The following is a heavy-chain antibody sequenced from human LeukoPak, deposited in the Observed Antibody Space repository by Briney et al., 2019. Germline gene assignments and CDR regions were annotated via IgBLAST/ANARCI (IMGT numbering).Heavy chain of an antibody. CDR1: GASISSYY. D-gene: IGHD6-13*01. V-gene: IGHV4-59*01. CDR3: ARGASSSWYSLWKF. J-gene: IGHJ4*02. CDR2: FYHSGGT. Sequence: SETLSLTCNVSGASISSYYWSWIRQPPGEGLEWIGYFYHSGGTNYNPSLKSRATISIDTSKNEVSLKLRSVTAADTAVYYCARGASSSWYSLWKFWGQGTLVTAPS.